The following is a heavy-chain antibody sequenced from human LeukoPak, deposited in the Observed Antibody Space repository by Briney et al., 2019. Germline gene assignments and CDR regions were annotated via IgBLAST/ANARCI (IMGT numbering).Heavy chain of an antibody. Sequence: SGTLSLTCTVSGGSISSYYWSWIRQPPGKGLEWIGYIYYSGSTNYNPSLKSRVTISVDTSKNQFSLKLSSVTAADTAVYYCARVSRLGAYYWGQGTLVTVSS. CDR3: ARVSRLGAYY. D-gene: IGHD7-27*01. CDR1: GGSISSYY. J-gene: IGHJ4*02. V-gene: IGHV4-59*01. CDR2: IYYSGST.